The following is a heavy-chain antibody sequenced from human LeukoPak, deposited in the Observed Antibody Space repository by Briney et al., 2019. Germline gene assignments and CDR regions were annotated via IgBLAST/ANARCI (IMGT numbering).Heavy chain of an antibody. V-gene: IGHV4-39*01. D-gene: IGHD3-3*01. CDR1: GGSVSSGSFY. CDR2: IYYSGST. CDR3: ARHGDFWSGYYDDY. J-gene: IGHJ4*02. Sequence: KPSETLSLTCTVSGGSVSSGSFYWSWNRQPPGKGLEWIGSIYYSGSTYYNPSLKSRVTISVDTSKNQFSLKLSSVTAADTAVYYCARHGDFWSGYYDDYWGQGTLVTVSS.